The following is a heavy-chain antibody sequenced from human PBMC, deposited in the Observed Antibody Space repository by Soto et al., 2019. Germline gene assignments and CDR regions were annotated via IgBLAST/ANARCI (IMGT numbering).Heavy chain of an antibody. J-gene: IGHJ3*02. Sequence: SETLSLTCTVSGGSISSHYWHWIRQPPGKGLEWIAYIYYSGKTHHKPSLKSRVSISVDTSKNQFSLKLSSVTAADTAVYYCARQYYDILTGYYDHPDAFDIWGQGTMVTVSS. CDR2: IYYSGKT. CDR1: GGSISSHY. V-gene: IGHV4-59*08. D-gene: IGHD3-9*01. CDR3: ARQYYDILTGYYDHPDAFDI.